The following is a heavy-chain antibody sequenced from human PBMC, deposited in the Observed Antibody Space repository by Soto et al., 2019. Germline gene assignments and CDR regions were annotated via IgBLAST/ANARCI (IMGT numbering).Heavy chain of an antibody. CDR1: GFTFSSYS. V-gene: IGHV3-48*02. D-gene: IGHD6-19*01. CDR3: ARDEIAVAGTVFDY. Sequence: EVQLVESGGGLVQPGGSLRLSCAASGFTFSSYSMNWVRQAPGKGLEWVSYISSSSSTIYYAESVKGRFTISRDNAKNSLYLQMNSLRDEDTAVYYCARDEIAVAGTVFDYWGQGTLVTVSS. J-gene: IGHJ4*02. CDR2: ISSSSSTI.